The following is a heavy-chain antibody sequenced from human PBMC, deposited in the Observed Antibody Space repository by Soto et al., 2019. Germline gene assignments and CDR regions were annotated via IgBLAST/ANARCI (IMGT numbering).Heavy chain of an antibody. CDR3: ARARITGTTGWFDP. CDR2: IYYSGST. Sequence: PSETLSLTCTVSGGSISSYYWSWIRQPPGKGLEWIGYIYYSGSTNYNPSLKSRVTISVDTSKNQFSLKLSSVTAADTAVYYCARARITGTTGWFDPWGQGTLVTVSS. CDR1: GGSISSYY. V-gene: IGHV4-59*01. D-gene: IGHD1-20*01. J-gene: IGHJ5*02.